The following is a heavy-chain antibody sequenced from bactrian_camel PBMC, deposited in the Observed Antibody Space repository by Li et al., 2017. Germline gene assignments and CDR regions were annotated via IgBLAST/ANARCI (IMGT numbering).Heavy chain of an antibody. J-gene: IGHJ4*01. Sequence: VQLVESGGGSVQAGGSLRLSCVASGYTYARGCRGFIRQAPGKQREWVAAIDDADDTTRIPDSVKGRFTASQDNAKPIWYMQMSDLNPDDSAEYYCAADLLDLYCAKDEFEYRGPGTQVTVS. CDR1: GYTYARGC. V-gene: IGHV3S44*01. CDR2: IDDADDTT. CDR3: AADLLDLYCAKDEFEY. D-gene: IGHD3*01.